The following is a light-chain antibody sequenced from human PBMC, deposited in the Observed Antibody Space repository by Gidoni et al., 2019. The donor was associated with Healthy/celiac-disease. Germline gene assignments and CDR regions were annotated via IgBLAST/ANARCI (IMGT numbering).Light chain of an antibody. Sequence: DIQITQPPSSLSASVGDRVTITCRAIQSISSYLSWYQQKQGKSPKPLIYGASSWQSGVPSRYSGGGSGTDFTLTISRLQPEDFATYYCQQSNSTPGTFGRETKVDIK. J-gene: IGKJ1*01. CDR2: GAS. CDR3: QQSNSTPGT. V-gene: IGKV1-39*01. CDR1: QSISSY.